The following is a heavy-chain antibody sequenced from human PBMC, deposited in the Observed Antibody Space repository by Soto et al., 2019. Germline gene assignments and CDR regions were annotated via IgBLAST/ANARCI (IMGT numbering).Heavy chain of an antibody. CDR2: INPKSGGT. Sequence: GASVKVSCKASGYSFTDYHIHWVRQAPGQGLEWRGRINPKSGGTSTAQKFQGWVTMTTDPAISTASMELTRLTYDDTAIYYCARGDSTDCSNGVCSFFYNHDMDVWGQGTTVTVSS. CDR3: ARGDSTDCSNGVCSFFYNHDMDV. V-gene: IGHV1-2*04. CDR1: GYSFTDYH. J-gene: IGHJ6*02. D-gene: IGHD2-8*01.